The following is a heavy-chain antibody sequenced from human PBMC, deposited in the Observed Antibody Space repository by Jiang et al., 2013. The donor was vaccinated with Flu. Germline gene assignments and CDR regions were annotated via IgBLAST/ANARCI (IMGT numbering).Heavy chain of an antibody. D-gene: IGHD4-17*01. CDR1: GGSISSGGYY. CDR3: ARDWAPYVDYGDYGASSGTNAFDI. V-gene: IGHV4-31*03. J-gene: IGHJ3*02. CDR2: IYYSGST. Sequence: KPSQTLSLTCTVSGGSISSGGYYWSWIRQHPGKGLEWIGYIYYSGSTYYNPSLKSRVTISVDTSKNQFSLKLSSVTAADTAVYYCARDWAPYVDYGDYGASSGTNAFDIWGQGTMVTVSS.